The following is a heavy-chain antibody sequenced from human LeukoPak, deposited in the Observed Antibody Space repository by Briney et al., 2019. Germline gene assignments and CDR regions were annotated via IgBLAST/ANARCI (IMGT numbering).Heavy chain of an antibody. Sequence: SETLSLTCDVSGGSIDSTNWWNWVRQPPGKGLEWIGYIYYSGSTNYNPSLKSRVTISVDTSKNQFSLKLSSVTAADTAVYYCARDEGDYYDSSGPLWGQGTLVTVSS. J-gene: IGHJ4*02. CDR3: ARDEGDYYDSSGPL. CDR1: GGSIDSTNW. CDR2: IYYSGST. D-gene: IGHD3-22*01. V-gene: IGHV4-59*01.